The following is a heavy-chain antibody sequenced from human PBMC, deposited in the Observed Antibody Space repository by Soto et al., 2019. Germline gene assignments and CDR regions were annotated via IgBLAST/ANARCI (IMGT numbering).Heavy chain of an antibody. J-gene: IGHJ5*02. D-gene: IGHD3-3*01. V-gene: IGHV3-21*01. CDR3: ARDATTYYDFWSGYSAPFDP. CDR1: GFTFSSYS. CDR2: ISSSSSYI. Sequence: PGGSLRLSCAASGFTFSSYSMNWVRQAPGKGLEWVSSISSSSSYIYYADSVKGRFTISRDNAKNSLYLQMNSLRAEDTAVYYCARDATTYYDFWSGYSAPFDPWGQGTLVTVSS.